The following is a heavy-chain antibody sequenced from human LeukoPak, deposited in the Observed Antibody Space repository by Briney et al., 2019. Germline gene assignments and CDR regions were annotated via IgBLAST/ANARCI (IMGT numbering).Heavy chain of an antibody. V-gene: IGHV3-30-3*01. J-gene: IGHJ3*01. D-gene: IGHD3-3*01. Sequence: QPGRSLRLSCAASGFTFSDYAMHWVRQAPGKGLDWVAVLSYGGTNKYYADSVKGRFTISRDNSKNTMFLQMNSLRAEDTAVYHCARDRSGYANDAFDFWGQGTMVTVSS. CDR3: ARDRSGYANDAFDF. CDR2: LSYGGTNK. CDR1: GFTFSDYA.